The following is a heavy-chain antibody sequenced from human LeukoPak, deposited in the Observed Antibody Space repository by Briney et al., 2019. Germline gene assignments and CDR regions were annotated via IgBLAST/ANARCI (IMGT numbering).Heavy chain of an antibody. CDR3: ARALGLEWLYAPYNWFDP. V-gene: IGHV3-7*01. Sequence: GGSLRLSCAASGFTFSSYWMNWVRQAPGRGLEWVANIRQDGSEKYYVDSVKGRFTISRDNAKNSLYLQMNSLRAEDTAVYYCARALGLEWLYAPYNWFDPWGQGTLVTVSP. CDR1: GFTFSSYW. J-gene: IGHJ5*02. D-gene: IGHD3-3*01. CDR2: IRQDGSEK.